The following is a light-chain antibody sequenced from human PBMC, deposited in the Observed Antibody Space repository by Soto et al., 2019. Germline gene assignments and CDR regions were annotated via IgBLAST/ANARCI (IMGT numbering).Light chain of an antibody. CDR1: QYINTR. CDR3: HQRQSWPRT. CDR2: QTS. V-gene: IGKV3-11*01. Sequence: EIVLTQSPATRSSFPGDRVTLSCRASQYINTRLAWYQHRPGQAPRLLIYQTSIRAAGTPARFSASGTGTDFTLTISDVQPEDFAVYYCHQRQSWPRTFGQGTKVDIK. J-gene: IGKJ1*01.